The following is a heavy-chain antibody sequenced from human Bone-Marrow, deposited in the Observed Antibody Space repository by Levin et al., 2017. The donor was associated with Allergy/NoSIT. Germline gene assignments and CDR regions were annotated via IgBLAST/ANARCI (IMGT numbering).Heavy chain of an antibody. V-gene: IGHV3-30*04. CDR1: GFTFSSYA. D-gene: IGHD4-23*01. J-gene: IGHJ4*02. CDR2: ISYDGSNK. Sequence: GGSLRLSCAASGFTFSSYAMHWVRQAPGKGLEWVAVISYDGSNKYYADSVKGRFTISRDNSKNTLYLQMNSLRAEDTAVYYCARDYGGNSGLFDYWGQGTLVTVSS. CDR3: ARDYGGNSGLFDY.